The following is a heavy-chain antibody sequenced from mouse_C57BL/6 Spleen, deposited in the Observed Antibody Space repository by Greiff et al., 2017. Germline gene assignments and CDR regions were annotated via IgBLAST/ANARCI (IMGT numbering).Heavy chain of an antibody. J-gene: IGHJ4*01. D-gene: IGHD1-1*01. V-gene: IGHV1-7*01. CDR2: INPSSGYT. Sequence: VQLQQSGAELAKPGASVTLSCKASGYTFTSYWVHWVKQRPGQGLEWIGYINPSSGYTKYNQKFKDKATLTADKSSSTAYMQLSSLTYEDSAVYYCARLIITANAMDYWGQGTSVTVSS. CDR1: GYTFTSYW. CDR3: ARLIITANAMDY.